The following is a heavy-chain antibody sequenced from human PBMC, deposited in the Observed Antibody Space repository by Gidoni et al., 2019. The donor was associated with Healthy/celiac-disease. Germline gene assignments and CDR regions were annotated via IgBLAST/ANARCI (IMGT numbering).Heavy chain of an antibody. CDR3: AKDNCGVGSCYSEGIAFDI. D-gene: IGHD2-15*01. Sequence: EVQLLQYGGGLVPPGGSLRRSCAASGLTFSSYDLSWVRQAPGKGLEWVSYSGGSGDRTYYADSVKGRLTISRDNPKNTLYLQMNSLRADDTAVYYCAKDNCGVGSCYSEGIAFDIWGQGTMVSVSS. CDR1: GLTFSSYD. V-gene: IGHV3-23*01. J-gene: IGHJ3*02. CDR2: SGGSGDRT.